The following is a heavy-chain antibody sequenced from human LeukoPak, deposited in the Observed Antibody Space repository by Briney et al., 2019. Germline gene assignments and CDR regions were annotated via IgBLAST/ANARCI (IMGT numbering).Heavy chain of an antibody. CDR2: IDARSGIT. Sequence: GGSLRLSCAASGFTFTIFGLNWVRQAPGKGPEWVSYIDARSGITYYADSVQGRFTLSRDNARESVFLQMDSLRVDDTAVYYCARDPIYYDFWSGQNAFDIWGQGTMVTVSS. D-gene: IGHD3-3*01. CDR1: GFTFTIFG. V-gene: IGHV3-48*01. CDR3: ARDPIYYDFWSGQNAFDI. J-gene: IGHJ3*02.